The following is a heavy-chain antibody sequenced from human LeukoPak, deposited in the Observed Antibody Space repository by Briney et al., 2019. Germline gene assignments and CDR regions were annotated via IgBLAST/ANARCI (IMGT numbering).Heavy chain of an antibody. CDR1: GFTFSSYS. CDR3: ARVLMTPHFDY. V-gene: IGHV3-21*01. D-gene: IGHD3-16*01. CDR2: ISSSSSYI. J-gene: IGHJ4*02. Sequence: KAGGSLRLSCAASGFTFSSYSMNWVSQAPGKGLEWVSSISSSSSYIDYADSVKGRFTISRDNAKNSLYLQMNSLRAEDTAVYYCARVLMTPHFDYWGQGTLVTVSS.